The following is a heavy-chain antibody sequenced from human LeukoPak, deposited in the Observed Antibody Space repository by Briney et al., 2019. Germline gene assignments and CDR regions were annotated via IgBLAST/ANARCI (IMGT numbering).Heavy chain of an antibody. D-gene: IGHD3-22*01. CDR3: ARDLELAYYDSSGYDY. V-gene: IGHV3-74*01. Sequence: GGSLRLSCAASGFTFSSYWMHWVRQGPGKGLVWVSRINSDGSSTSYADSVKGRFTISKDNAKNTLYLQMNSLRAEDTAVYYCARDLELAYYDSSGYDYWGQGTLVTVSS. J-gene: IGHJ4*02. CDR1: GFTFSSYW. CDR2: INSDGSST.